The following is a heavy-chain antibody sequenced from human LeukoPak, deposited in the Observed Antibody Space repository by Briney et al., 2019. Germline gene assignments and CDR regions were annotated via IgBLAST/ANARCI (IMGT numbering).Heavy chain of an antibody. Sequence: GGSLRLSCAASGFTFSSYDMHWVRQATGKGLEWVSAIGTAGDTYYPGSVKGRFTISRDNSKNTLYLQMNSLRAEDTAVYYCAKDSRYSLPVQIYYYYGMDVWGQGTTVTVSS. CDR3: AKDSRYSLPVQIYYYYGMDV. V-gene: IGHV3-13*01. CDR1: GFTFSSYD. D-gene: IGHD2-15*01. CDR2: IGTAGDT. J-gene: IGHJ6*02.